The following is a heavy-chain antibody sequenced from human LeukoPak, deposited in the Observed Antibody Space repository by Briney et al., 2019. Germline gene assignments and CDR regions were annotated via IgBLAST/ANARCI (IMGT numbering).Heavy chain of an antibody. CDR3: ARQRLAVAGTWYFDL. V-gene: IGHV4-39*01. Sequence: SETLSLTCTVSGCSISSSSYYWGWIRQPPGKGREWIGSIYYSESTYYNASLKCRVTISGDTSKNQFSLQLRSVTAADTAVYYCARQRLAVAGTWYFDLWGRGTLVTVSS. D-gene: IGHD6-19*01. CDR1: GCSISSSSYY. CDR2: IYYSEST. J-gene: IGHJ2*01.